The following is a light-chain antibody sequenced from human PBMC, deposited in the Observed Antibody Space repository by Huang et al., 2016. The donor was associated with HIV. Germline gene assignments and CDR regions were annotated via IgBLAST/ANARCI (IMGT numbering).Light chain of an antibody. Sequence: ETVLTQFPATLSLSPGERATLSCRASQSVSSYLAWYQQKPGQAPRLLIYDASVRATCIPARFSGSGSGTDFTLTISSLEPEDFAVYYCQERSNWPPLTFGGGTKVEIK. V-gene: IGKV3-11*01. CDR3: QERSNWPPLT. J-gene: IGKJ4*01. CDR1: QSVSSY. CDR2: DAS.